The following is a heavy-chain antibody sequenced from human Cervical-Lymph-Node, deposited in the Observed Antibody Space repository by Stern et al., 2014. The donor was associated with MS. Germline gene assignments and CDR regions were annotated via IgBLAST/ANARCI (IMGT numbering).Heavy chain of an antibody. CDR2: INPSGGFT. V-gene: IGHV1-46*03. CDR3: ASARNTAFDI. J-gene: IGHJ3*02. Sequence: VQLVESGAEVKKPGASVKVSCKASEYTFTYFFMHWVRQAPGQGLVWMGVINPSGGFTTYAQKFQGRVTMTRDTSTSTVYMELTSLTSEDTAVYYCASARNTAFDIWGQGTLVTVSS. CDR1: EYTFTYFF.